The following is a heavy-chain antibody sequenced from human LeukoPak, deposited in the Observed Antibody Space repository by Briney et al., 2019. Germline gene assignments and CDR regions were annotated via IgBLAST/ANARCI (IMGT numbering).Heavy chain of an antibody. CDR2: IYYTGST. V-gene: IGHV4-59*01. CDR1: RGSISTYY. D-gene: IGHD1-26*01. Sequence: SETLSLTCTVSRGSISTYYWSWIRQPPGKGLEWIGYIYYTGSTSYNPSLKSRVTMSLDASKNQFSLELNSVTPADTAVYYCARGGNYWPQWWFDPWGRGTLVSVSS. J-gene: IGHJ5*02. CDR3: ARGGNYWPQWWFDP.